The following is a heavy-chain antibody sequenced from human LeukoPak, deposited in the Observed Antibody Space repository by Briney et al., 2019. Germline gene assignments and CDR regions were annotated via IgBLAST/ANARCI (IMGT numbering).Heavy chain of an antibody. CDR3: ARVLSYGLVFDY. CDR1: GGSISSYY. Sequence: ASETLSLTCTVSGGSISSYYWSWIRQPPGKGLEWIGYIYYSGSTNYNPSLKSRVTISVDTSKNQFSLKLSSVTAADTAVYYCARVLSYGLVFDYWGQGTLVTVSS. CDR2: IYYSGST. V-gene: IGHV4-59*01. J-gene: IGHJ4*02. D-gene: IGHD5-18*01.